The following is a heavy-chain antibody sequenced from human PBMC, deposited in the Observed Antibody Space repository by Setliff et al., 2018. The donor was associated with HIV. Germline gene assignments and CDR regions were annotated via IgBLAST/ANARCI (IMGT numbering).Heavy chain of an antibody. CDR1: GGSISTYY. CDR2: IYFTGSS. Sequence: KTSETLSLTCTVSGGSISTYYWSWIRQPPGKGLEWIGSIYFTGSSDNNPSLKSRVTLSVDTSKHQFSLKLSSVTAADTAAYYCARVQMAYAAFDVWGQGTMVTV. CDR3: ARVQMAYAAFDV. D-gene: IGHD4-17*01. V-gene: IGHV4-59*01. J-gene: IGHJ3*01.